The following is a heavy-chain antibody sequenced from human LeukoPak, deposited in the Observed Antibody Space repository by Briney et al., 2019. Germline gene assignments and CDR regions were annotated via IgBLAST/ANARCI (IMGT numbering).Heavy chain of an antibody. CDR1: GFTFSSYS. V-gene: IGHV3-21*01. D-gene: IGHD6-6*01. Sequence: GGSLRLSCAASGFTFSSYSMNWVRQAPGKGLEWVSSISSSSSYIYYADSVKGRFAISRDNAKNSLYLQMNSLRAEDTAVYYCARSGSSTVAAFDIWGQGTMVTVSS. CDR3: ARSGSSTVAAFDI. CDR2: ISSSSSYI. J-gene: IGHJ3*02.